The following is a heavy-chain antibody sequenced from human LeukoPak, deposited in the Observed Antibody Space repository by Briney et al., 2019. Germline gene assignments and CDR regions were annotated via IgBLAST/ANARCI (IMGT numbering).Heavy chain of an antibody. CDR3: ARGEKDPNWFDP. D-gene: IGHD3-10*01. V-gene: IGHV4-39*01. CDR1: GGSISSSDFY. J-gene: IGHJ5*02. Sequence: SETLSLTCTVSGGSISSSDFYWGWIRRPPGKGLEWIALINYSGRTFYNPSLESRVTISVDMSKNQFSLRLNSVTAADTAVYYCARGEKDPNWFDPWGRGTLVTASS. CDR2: INYSGRT.